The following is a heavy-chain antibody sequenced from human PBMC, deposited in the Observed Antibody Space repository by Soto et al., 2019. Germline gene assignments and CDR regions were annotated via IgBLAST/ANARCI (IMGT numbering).Heavy chain of an antibody. CDR2: IYYSGST. CDR1: GGSISSSSYY. D-gene: IGHD6-19*01. Sequence: SETLSLTCTVSGGSISSSSYYWGWIRQPPGKGLEWIGSIYYSGSTYYNPSLKSRVTISVDTSKNQFSLKLSSVTAADTAVYYCARRYRQWLGPNRYRASLNWFDPWGQGTLVTVSS. J-gene: IGHJ5*02. CDR3: ARRYRQWLGPNRYRASLNWFDP. V-gene: IGHV4-39*01.